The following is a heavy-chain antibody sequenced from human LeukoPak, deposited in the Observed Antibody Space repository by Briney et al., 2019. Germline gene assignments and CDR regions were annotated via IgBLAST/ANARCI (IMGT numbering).Heavy chain of an antibody. CDR3: ARDLGIDRFDQ. D-gene: IGHD7-27*01. Sequence: PGGSLRLSCAASGFTFSGYWMSWVRQAPGKGLGWVANIKQDGSEKYYVDSVRGRFTISRDNAKNSLYLQMNSLRAEDTAVYYRARDLGIDRFDQWGQGTLVTVST. CDR1: GFTFSGYW. V-gene: IGHV3-7*01. CDR2: IKQDGSEK. J-gene: IGHJ4*02.